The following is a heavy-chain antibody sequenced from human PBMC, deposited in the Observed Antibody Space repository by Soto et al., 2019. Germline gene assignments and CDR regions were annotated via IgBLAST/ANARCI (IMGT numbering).Heavy chain of an antibody. V-gene: IGHV1-46*01. CDR3: ARDLRNGKYQLLGLGY. J-gene: IGHJ4*02. CDR1: GYTFTSYY. D-gene: IGHD2-2*01. CDR2: INPSGGST. Sequence: GASVKVSCKASGYTFTSYYMHWVRQAPGQGLEWMGIINPSGGSTSYAQKFQGRVTMTRDTSTSTVYMELSRLRSDDTAVYYCARDLRNGKYQLLGLGYWGQGTLVTVSS.